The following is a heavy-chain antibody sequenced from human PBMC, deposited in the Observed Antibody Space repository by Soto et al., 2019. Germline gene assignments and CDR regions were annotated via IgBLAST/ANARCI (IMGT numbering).Heavy chain of an antibody. Sequence: GASVKVSCKASGGTFSSYAISWVRQAPGQGLEWMGGIIPIFGTASYAQKFQGRVTITADESTSTAYMELSSLRSEDTAVYYCASNYYDSSGYYYVVDYRGQGTLVTVSS. V-gene: IGHV1-69*13. CDR3: ASNYYDSSGYYYVVDY. D-gene: IGHD3-22*01. CDR1: GGTFSSYA. CDR2: IIPIFGTA. J-gene: IGHJ4*02.